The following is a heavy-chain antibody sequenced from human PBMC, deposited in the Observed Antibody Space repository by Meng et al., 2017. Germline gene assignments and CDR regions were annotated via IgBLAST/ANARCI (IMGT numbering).Heavy chain of an antibody. CDR2: INPNSGGT. V-gene: IGHV1-2*06. CDR3: AADWGMTTVTTLIGVGAFDI. D-gene: IGHD4-17*01. CDR1: GYTFTGYY. J-gene: IGHJ3*02. Sequence: ASVKVSCKASGYTFTGYYMHWVRQAPGQGLEWMGRINPNSGGTNYAQKFQGRVTMTRDTSISTAYMELSRLRSDDTAVYYCAADWGMTTVTTLIGVGAFDIWGQGTMVTVSS.